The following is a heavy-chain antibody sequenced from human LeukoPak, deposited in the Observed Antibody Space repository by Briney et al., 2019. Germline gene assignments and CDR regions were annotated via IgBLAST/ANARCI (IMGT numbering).Heavy chain of an antibody. V-gene: IGHV3-11*06. J-gene: IGHJ4*02. CDR3: ARGDDEANWGSSDY. Sequence: GGSLRLSCAASGFTFSDNYMSWIRQAPGKGLEWVSYISSGSTYTNYADSVKGRFTISRDNSKNTLYLQMNSLRAEDTAVYYCARGDDEANWGSSDYWGQGTLVTVSS. CDR1: GFTFSDNY. CDR2: ISSGSTYT. D-gene: IGHD7-27*01.